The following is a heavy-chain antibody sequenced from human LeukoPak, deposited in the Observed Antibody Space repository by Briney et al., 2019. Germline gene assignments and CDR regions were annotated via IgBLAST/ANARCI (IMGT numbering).Heavy chain of an antibody. CDR3: ASHSSGWSIWDY. Sequence: GESLQISCKGSGDSFTSYCISWVRQMPGKGLEWMGRIDPSDSYTNYSPSFQGHVTISADKSISTAYLQWSSLKASDTAMYYCASHSSGWSIWDYWGQGTLVTVSS. V-gene: IGHV5-10-1*01. CDR2: IDPSDSYT. J-gene: IGHJ4*02. CDR1: GDSFTSYC. D-gene: IGHD6-19*01.